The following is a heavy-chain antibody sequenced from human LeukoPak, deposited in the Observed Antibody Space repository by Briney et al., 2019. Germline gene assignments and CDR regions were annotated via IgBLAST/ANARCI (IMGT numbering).Heavy chain of an antibody. V-gene: IGHV1-2*02. CDR2: INPNSGGT. Sequence: ASVKVSCKASGYTFTGYYMHWVRQAPGQGLEWIGWINPNSGGTNYAQKFQGRVTMTRDTSISTAYMELSRLRSDDTAVYYCAREEARGGXAPYYXDYWGQGTLVTVSS. J-gene: IGHJ4*02. CDR1: GYTFTGYY. CDR3: AREEARGGXAPYYXDY. D-gene: IGHD3-10*01.